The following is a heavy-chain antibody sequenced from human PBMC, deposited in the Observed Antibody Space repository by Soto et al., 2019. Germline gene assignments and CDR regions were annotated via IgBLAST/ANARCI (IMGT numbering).Heavy chain of an antibody. V-gene: IGHV3-23*01. CDR2: ISGSGVST. J-gene: IGHJ4*02. CDR3: AKEGGDYYGWGSYSNPHDY. D-gene: IGHD3-10*01. CDR1: GFTFSSYA. Sequence: EVQLLESGGGLVQHGGSLRLSCAASGFTFSSYAMSCVRQAPGKGLEWVPAISGSGVSTYYAVSVKGRFNISSDHSKHTLYLQMTSLRAEDTAVYYGAKEGGDYYGWGSYSNPHDYWGQGTLVTVSS.